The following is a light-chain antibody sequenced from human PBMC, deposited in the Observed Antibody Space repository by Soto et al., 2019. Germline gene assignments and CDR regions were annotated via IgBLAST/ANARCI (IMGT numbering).Light chain of an antibody. J-gene: IGKJ1*01. Sequence: EIVMTQSPATQSVSPGERVTLSCRASQNIRSDLAWYQQKPGQAPRLLMYGASIRATGIPARFSGSGSGTDFTLTISSLQSEDLALYYCQQYINWTFGQGTKVDIK. CDR2: GAS. CDR1: QNIRSD. CDR3: QQYINWT. V-gene: IGKV3-15*01.